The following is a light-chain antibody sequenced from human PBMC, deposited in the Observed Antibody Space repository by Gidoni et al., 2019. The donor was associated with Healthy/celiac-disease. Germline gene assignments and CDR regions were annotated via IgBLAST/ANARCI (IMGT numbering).Light chain of an antibody. CDR2: AAS. CDR1: QSISSY. CDR3: QQSYSTPLT. J-gene: IGKJ5*01. V-gene: IGKV1-39*01. Sequence: DIKMTPSPSSLSASVGDRVTITCRASQSISSYLNWYQQKPGKAPKLLIYAASSLQSGVPSRFSGSGSGTDFTLTISSLQPEDFATYYCQQSYSTPLTFXQXTRLEIK.